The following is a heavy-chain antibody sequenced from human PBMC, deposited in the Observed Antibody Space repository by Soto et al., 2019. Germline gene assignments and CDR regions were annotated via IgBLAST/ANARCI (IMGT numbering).Heavy chain of an antibody. D-gene: IGHD6-19*01. Sequence: QVQLQESGPGLVKPSQTLSLTCTVSGGSISSGGYYWSWIRQHPGKGLEWIGYIYYSGSNYYNPYLKSRVTISVATSKNQFSLKLSSVTAADTDVYYCASVTEQWLVFYWFDPWGQGTLVTVSS. CDR1: GGSISSGGYY. V-gene: IGHV4-31*03. J-gene: IGHJ5*02. CDR3: ASVTEQWLVFYWFDP. CDR2: IYYSGSN.